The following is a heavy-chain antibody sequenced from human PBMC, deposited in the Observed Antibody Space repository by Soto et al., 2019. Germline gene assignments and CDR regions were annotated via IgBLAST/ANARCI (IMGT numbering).Heavy chain of an antibody. CDR3: AREGAAAGMELYYYYGMDV. Sequence: GESLKISCKGSGYSFTSYWIGWVRQMPGKGLEWMGIIYPGDSDTRYSPSFQGQVTISADKSISTAYLQWSSLKASDTAMYYCAREGAAAGMELYYYYGMDVWGQGTTVTVS. CDR2: IYPGDSDT. J-gene: IGHJ6*02. CDR1: GYSFTSYW. D-gene: IGHD6-13*01. V-gene: IGHV5-51*01.